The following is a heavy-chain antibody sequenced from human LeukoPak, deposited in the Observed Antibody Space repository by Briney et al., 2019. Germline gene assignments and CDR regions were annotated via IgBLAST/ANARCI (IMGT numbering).Heavy chain of an antibody. V-gene: IGHV1-8*01. CDR3: ATELRWKDH. J-gene: IGHJ4*02. D-gene: IGHD4-23*01. Sequence: ASVKVSCKASGYTFTNYDINWVRQASGQGLEWMGYMKPNSGNTGYAQKFQGRVTMTRGTSISTAYMELSSLTSEDTAVYYCATELRWKDHWGQGTLVTVS. CDR2: MKPNSGNT. CDR1: GYTFTNYD.